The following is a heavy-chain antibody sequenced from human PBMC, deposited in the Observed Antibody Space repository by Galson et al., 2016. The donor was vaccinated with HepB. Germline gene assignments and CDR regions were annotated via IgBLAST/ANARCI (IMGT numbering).Heavy chain of an antibody. Sequence: SVKVSCKASGYIFIDYVVHWVRQAPGQRPEWMGWINAGNGNTKYSQKLQGRVVISRDTSASTAFMELRSLRSEDPAVYYCAREKPRYYYTGMDVWGQGTTVTVSS. CDR2: INAGNGNT. D-gene: IGHD3-16*02. V-gene: IGHV1-3*01. CDR1: GYIFIDYV. J-gene: IGHJ6*02. CDR3: AREKPRYYYTGMDV.